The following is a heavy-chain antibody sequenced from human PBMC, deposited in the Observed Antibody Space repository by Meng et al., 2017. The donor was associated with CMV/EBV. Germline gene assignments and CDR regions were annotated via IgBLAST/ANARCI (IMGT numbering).Heavy chain of an antibody. CDR2: IDWDDDK. CDR1: GFSLSTSEVG. J-gene: IGHJ4*02. CDR3: ARIAYGGNSGYFDY. D-gene: IGHD4-23*01. Sequence: SGPTLVKPTQTLTLTCTVSGFSLSTSEVGVGWIRQPPGKAPEWLALIDWDDDKYYSTSLKTRLTISKDTSKNQVVLTMTNMDPVDTATYYCARIAYGGNSGYFDYWGQGTLVTVSS. V-gene: IGHV2-70*18.